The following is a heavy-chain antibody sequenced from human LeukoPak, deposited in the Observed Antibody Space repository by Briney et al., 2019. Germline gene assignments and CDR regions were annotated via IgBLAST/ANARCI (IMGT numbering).Heavy chain of an antibody. CDR3: AKALMTTTPYYGMDV. D-gene: IGHD4-11*01. J-gene: IGHJ6*02. Sequence: GGSLRLSCAASGFTVDSNYLSWVRQAPGKGLEWVSTIYTGGNTYYAASVKGRFTISRDFSKNTVFLHMNSLRAEDTAMYYCAKALMTTTPYYGMDVWGQGTTVTVSS. CDR1: GFTVDSNY. CDR2: IYTGGNT. V-gene: IGHV3-53*01.